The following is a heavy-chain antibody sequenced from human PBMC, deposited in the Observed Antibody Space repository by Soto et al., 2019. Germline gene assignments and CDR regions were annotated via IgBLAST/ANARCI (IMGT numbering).Heavy chain of an antibody. Sequence: PSETLSLTCTVSDGSISNFYWSWIRQPPGKGLEWIGYISSSGDTNYNPSLKSRVSISVDTSKNQFSLNLTSVTAADTAVYYCARAPMVLTRSYFDPWGQGTPGHRLL. D-gene: IGHD3-22*01. J-gene: IGHJ4*02. CDR1: DGSISNFY. CDR2: ISSSGDT. V-gene: IGHV4-59*01. CDR3: ARAPMVLTRSYFDP.